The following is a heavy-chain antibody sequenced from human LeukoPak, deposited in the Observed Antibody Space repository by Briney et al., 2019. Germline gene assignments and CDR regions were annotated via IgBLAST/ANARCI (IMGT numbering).Heavy chain of an antibody. CDR3: ARDMYYYDSSGFNY. Sequence: AASVKVSCKASGYTFTSYAMNWVRQAPGQGLEWMGWINTNTGNPTYAQGFTGRFVFSLDTSVSTAYLQISSLKAEDTAVYYCARDMYYYDSSGFNYWGQGTLVTVSS. J-gene: IGHJ4*02. CDR1: GYTFTSYA. D-gene: IGHD3-22*01. CDR2: INTNTGNP. V-gene: IGHV7-4-1*02.